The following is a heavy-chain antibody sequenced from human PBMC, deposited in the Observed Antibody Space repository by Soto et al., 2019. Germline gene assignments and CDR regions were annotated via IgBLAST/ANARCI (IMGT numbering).Heavy chain of an antibody. CDR3: AKDLWGSGSPFDY. Sequence: GGSLRLSCAASGFTFSSYGMHWVRQAPGKGLEWVAVVSYDGSNKYYADSVKGRFTISRDNSKNTLYLQMNSLRAEDTAVYYCAKDLWGSGSPFDYWGQGTLVTVSS. CDR2: VSYDGSNK. V-gene: IGHV3-30*18. CDR1: GFTFSSYG. D-gene: IGHD3-16*01. J-gene: IGHJ4*02.